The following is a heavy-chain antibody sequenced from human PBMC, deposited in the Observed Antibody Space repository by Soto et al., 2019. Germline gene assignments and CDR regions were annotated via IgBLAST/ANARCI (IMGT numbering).Heavy chain of an antibody. Sequence: EVQLVESGGGLVQPGGSLRLSCAASGCTFSSYDMHWVRQATGKGLEWVSATGTAGDTYYPGSVKGRFTISRENAKNSLYLQMNSLGAGDTAVYYCARGNDYIWGSISPPYYVDYWGQGTLVTVSS. D-gene: IGHD3-16*01. J-gene: IGHJ4*02. CDR3: ARGNDYIWGSISPPYYVDY. CDR1: GCTFSSYD. V-gene: IGHV3-13*01. CDR2: TGTAGDT.